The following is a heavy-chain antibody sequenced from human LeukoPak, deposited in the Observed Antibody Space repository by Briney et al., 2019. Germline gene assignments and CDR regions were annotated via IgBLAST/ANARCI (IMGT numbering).Heavy chain of an antibody. CDR1: GFTFSSFG. CDR2: ISSSGSST. V-gene: IGHV3-23*01. J-gene: IGHJ4*02. D-gene: IGHD3-22*01. Sequence: PGGTLRLSCAASGFTFSSFGMSWVRQAPGKGLEWVSGISSSGSSTYYADSVKGRFTISRDNSKNTLYLQMNSLRAEDTAVYYCAKVFLWRDDSSGGPFDYWGQGTLVTVSS. CDR3: AKVFLWRDDSSGGPFDY.